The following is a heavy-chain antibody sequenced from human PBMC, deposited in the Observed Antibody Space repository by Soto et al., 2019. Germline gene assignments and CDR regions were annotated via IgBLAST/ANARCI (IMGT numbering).Heavy chain of an antibody. CDR2: IYHSGST. J-gene: IGHJ4*02. Sequence: QLLESGSGLVKPSQTLSLTCAVSGGSISSGGYSWSWIRQPPGKGLEWIGYIYHSGSTYYNPSLKSRVTISVDRSKNQFSLKLSSVTAADTAVYYCARAHDYVWGENYFDYWGQGTLVTVSS. V-gene: IGHV4-30-2*01. D-gene: IGHD3-16*01. CDR1: GGSISSGGYS. CDR3: ARAHDYVWGENYFDY.